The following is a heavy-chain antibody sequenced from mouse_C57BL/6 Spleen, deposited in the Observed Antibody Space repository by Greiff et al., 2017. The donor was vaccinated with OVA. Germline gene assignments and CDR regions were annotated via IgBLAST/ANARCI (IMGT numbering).Heavy chain of an antibody. CDR3: ARRGYWEWFAY. V-gene: IGHV1-69*01. Sequence: QVQLQQPGAELVMPGASVKLSCTASGFTFTSYWMHWVKQRPGQGLEWIGEIDPADSDTNYAPKFKGKSTLTVDKSSSTAYLQLSSLTSEDAEVYYCARRGYWEWFAYWGQGTLVTVSA. D-gene: IGHD4-1*01. CDR2: IDPADSDT. CDR1: GFTFTSYW. J-gene: IGHJ3*01.